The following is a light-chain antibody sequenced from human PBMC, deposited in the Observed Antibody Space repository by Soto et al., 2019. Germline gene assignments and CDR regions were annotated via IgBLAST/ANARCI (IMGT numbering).Light chain of an antibody. CDR1: SSDVGSYNL. CDR2: EGS. Sequence: QSVLTQPASVSGSPGQSITISCTGTSSDVGSYNLVSWYQHHPGKAPKLMIYEGSKRPSGVSNRFSGSKSGNTASLTISGLQAEDEADYYCCSLANSNSYVFGTGTKLTVL. CDR3: CSLANSNSYV. V-gene: IGLV2-23*01. J-gene: IGLJ1*01.